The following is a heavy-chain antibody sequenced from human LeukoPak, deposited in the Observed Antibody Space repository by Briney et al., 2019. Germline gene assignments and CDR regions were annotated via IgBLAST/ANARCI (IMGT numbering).Heavy chain of an antibody. CDR1: GFTFSSYA. Sequence: PGGSLRLSCSASGFTFSSYAMHWVRQAPGKGLEYVSGVSGNGGSTKYAESVKGRVTISRDNSNKTLNLQMSGLRAEDTAVYYRVKDPRHLVVVTSIYYFDYWGRGTLAPSPQ. CDR3: VKDPRHLVVVTSIYYFDY. V-gene: IGHV3-64D*06. J-gene: IGHJ4*02. D-gene: IGHD2-21*02. CDR2: VSGNGGST.